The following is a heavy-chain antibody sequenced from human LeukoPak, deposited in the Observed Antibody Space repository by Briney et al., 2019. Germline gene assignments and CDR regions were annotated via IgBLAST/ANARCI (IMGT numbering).Heavy chain of an antibody. CDR3: ASLAGELLPFDY. D-gene: IGHD1-26*01. J-gene: IGHJ4*02. Sequence: ASVKVSYKVSGYTLTELSMHWVRQAPGKGLEWMGGFDPEDGETIYAQKFQGRVTMTEDTSTDTAYMELSSLRSEDTAVYYCASLAGELLPFDYLGQGTLVTVSS. V-gene: IGHV1-24*01. CDR1: GYTLTELS. CDR2: FDPEDGET.